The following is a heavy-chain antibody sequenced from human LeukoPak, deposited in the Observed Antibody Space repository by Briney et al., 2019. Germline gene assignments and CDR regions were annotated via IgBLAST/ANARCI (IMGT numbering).Heavy chain of an antibody. CDR3: ARGEEKATIAALDS. J-gene: IGHJ4*02. Sequence: PGGSLRLSCAASGFTFSNYDMHWVRQAPGKGPEWVSAISSSSSYKNYADSRKGLFTISRSNSENSLYLKMNSLRAVDTAVYFCARGEEKATIAALDSWGQGTLVTVSS. CDR2: ISSSSSYK. CDR1: GFTFSNYD. V-gene: IGHV3-21*01. D-gene: IGHD5-24*01.